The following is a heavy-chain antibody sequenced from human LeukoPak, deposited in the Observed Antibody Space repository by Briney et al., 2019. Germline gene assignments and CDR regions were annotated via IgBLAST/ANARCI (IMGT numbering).Heavy chain of an antibody. CDR2: IKPDGSEK. Sequence: PGGSLRLSCATSGFTFSTYWMSWVRQTPGKGLEWVAKIKPDGSEKSYVDSVKGRFTISRDNAKNSVYLQMNSLRVEDTAVYYCARGQLADSQWGQGALVTVSS. D-gene: IGHD2-15*01. J-gene: IGHJ4*02. CDR3: ARGQLADSQ. CDR1: GFTFSTYW. V-gene: IGHV3-7*01.